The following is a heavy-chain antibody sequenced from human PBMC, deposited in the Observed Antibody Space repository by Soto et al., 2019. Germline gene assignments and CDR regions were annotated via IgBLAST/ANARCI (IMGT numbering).Heavy chain of an antibody. CDR3: ARGGGGGYCSGGSCYTADY. CDR2: IIPILGIA. D-gene: IGHD2-15*01. V-gene: IGHV1-69*02. Sequence: QVQLVLSGAEVKKPGSSVKVSCKASGGTFSSYTVSWVRQAPGQGLEWMGRIIPILGIANYAQKFQGRVTITADKSTSTAYMELSSLRSEDTAVYYCARGGGGGYCSGGSCYTADYWGQGTLVTVSS. J-gene: IGHJ4*02. CDR1: GGTFSSYT.